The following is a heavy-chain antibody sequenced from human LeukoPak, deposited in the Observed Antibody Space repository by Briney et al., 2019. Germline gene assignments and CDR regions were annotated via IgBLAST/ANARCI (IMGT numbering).Heavy chain of an antibody. J-gene: IGHJ3*02. CDR1: GNSISSGDYY. CDR3: ARVIFSVRGAFDI. V-gene: IGHV4-61*02. Sequence: PSQTLSLTCTVSGNSISSGDYYWSWIRQPAGKGLEWIGRIYTSGSTTYNPSLKRRVTISVDTSKNQLSLKLSSVTAADTAVYYCARVIFSVRGAFDIWGQGSMVTVSS. D-gene: IGHD3-10*01. CDR2: IYTSGST.